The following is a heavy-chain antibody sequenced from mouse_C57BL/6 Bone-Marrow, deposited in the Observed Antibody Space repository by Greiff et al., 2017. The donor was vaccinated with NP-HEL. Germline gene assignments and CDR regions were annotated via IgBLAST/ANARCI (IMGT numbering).Heavy chain of an antibody. CDR2: IWTGGGT. V-gene: IGHV2-9-1*01. CDR1: GFSLTSYA. CDR3: ARNAGNYPPCGFDV. Sequence: VHLVESGPGLVAPSQSLSITCTVSGFSLTSYAISWVRQPPGKGLEWLGVIWTGGGTNYNSALKSRLSISKDNSKSQVFLKMNSLQTDDTARYYCARNAGNYPPCGFDVWGTGTTVTVSS. D-gene: IGHD2-1*01. J-gene: IGHJ1*03.